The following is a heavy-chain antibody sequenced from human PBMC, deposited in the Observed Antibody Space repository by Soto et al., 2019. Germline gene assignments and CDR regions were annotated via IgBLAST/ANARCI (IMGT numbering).Heavy chain of an antibody. CDR2: IYYSGST. D-gene: IGHD2-15*01. V-gene: IGHV4-31*03. J-gene: IGHJ5*02. CDR1: GGSISSGGYY. CDR3: ARGIGYCSGGSCYVPTDP. Sequence: QVQLQESGPGLVKPSQTLSLTCTVSGGSISSGGYYWSWIRQHPGTGLDWIGYIYYSGSTYYNPSRKMRLTILADTSKNQFSLKLSSVTAADTAVYYCARGIGYCSGGSCYVPTDPWGQGPLVTVSS.